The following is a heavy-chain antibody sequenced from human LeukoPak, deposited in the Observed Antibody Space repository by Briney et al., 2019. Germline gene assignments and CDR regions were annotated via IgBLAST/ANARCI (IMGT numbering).Heavy chain of an antibody. CDR3: ARHEDTAMAHFDY. J-gene: IGHJ4*02. CDR2: IYSGGST. V-gene: IGHV3-53*01. Sequence: QAGGSLRLSCAASGLTVSSNYMSWVRQAPGKGLEWVSVIYSGGSTYYADSVKGRFTISRDNSKNTLYLQMNSLRAEDTAVYYCARHEDTAMAHFDYWGQGTLVTVSS. D-gene: IGHD5-18*01. CDR1: GLTVSSNY.